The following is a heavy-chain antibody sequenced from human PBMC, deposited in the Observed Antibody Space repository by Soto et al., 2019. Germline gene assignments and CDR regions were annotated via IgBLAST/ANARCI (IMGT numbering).Heavy chain of an antibody. CDR2: ISYDGSNK. Sequence: QVQLVESGGGVVQPGRSLRLSCAASGFTFSSYAMHWVRQAPGKGLEWVAVISYDGSNKYYADSVKGRFTISRDNSKNSLYLQMNSLRAEDTAVYYCARDHTSRTRSDAFDIWGQGTMVTVSS. D-gene: IGHD2-2*01. J-gene: IGHJ3*02. V-gene: IGHV3-30-3*01. CDR1: GFTFSSYA. CDR3: ARDHTSRTRSDAFDI.